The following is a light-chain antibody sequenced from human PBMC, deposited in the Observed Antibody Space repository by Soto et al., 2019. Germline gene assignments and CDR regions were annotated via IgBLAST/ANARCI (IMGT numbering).Light chain of an antibody. CDR3: SSYTGSAPWV. CDR2: EVR. J-gene: IGLJ1*01. V-gene: IGLV2-14*01. Sequence: QSALTQPASVSGSLGQSITISCTGTSSDVGEYNYVSWYHHHPGTAPKLMIFEVRNRPSGVSYRFSGSKSGNTASLTISGLQAEDEADYYCSSYTGSAPWVFGTGTKLTVL. CDR1: SSDVGEYNY.